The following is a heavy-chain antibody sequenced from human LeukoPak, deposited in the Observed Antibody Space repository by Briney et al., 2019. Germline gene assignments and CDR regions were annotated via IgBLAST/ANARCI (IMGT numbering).Heavy chain of an antibody. CDR2: ISGSGGST. D-gene: IGHD6-13*01. V-gene: IGHV3-23*01. J-gene: IGHJ6*02. CDR3: AKDFMVSGSWPGAPYYYYGMDV. Sequence: GGSLRLSCAASGFTFSSYAMSWVRQAPGKGLEWVSAISGSGGSTYYADSVKGRFTISRDNSKNTLYLQMNSLRAEDTAVYYCAKDFMVSGSWPGAPYYYYGMDVWGQGTTVTVSS. CDR1: GFTFSSYA.